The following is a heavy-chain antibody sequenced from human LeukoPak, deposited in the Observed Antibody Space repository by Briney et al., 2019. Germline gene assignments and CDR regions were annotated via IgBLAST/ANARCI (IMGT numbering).Heavy chain of an antibody. CDR1: GGSFSGNY. CDR3: ARVPDFIARPCDS. D-gene: IGHD2-21*01. J-gene: IGHJ4*02. CDR2: SSPTGDIT. Sequence: KPSETLSLTCAVYGGSFSGNYWTLIRQTPGRGLEWIGESSPTGDITGYNPSLKGRATISVDSSKNQFPLKLTSVTAADTGVYYCARVPDFIARPCDSWGPGTLVTVSS. V-gene: IGHV4-34*01.